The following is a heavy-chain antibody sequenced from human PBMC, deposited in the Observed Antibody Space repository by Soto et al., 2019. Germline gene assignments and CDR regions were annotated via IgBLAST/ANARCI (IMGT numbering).Heavy chain of an antibody. CDR3: AGDGGGGYYDSSGYMGV. J-gene: IGHJ4*02. CDR1: GITVSTNY. V-gene: IGHV3-53*02. D-gene: IGHD3-22*01. Sequence: EVQLVETGGGLIQPGGSLRLSCAASGITVSTNYMSWVRQAPGKGLEWVSVIYSDGKTFYADSVKGRFTISRDNSQNTVVLQMNSLRADDRAVYCGAGDGGGGYYDSSGYMGVWGQGTLVTVSS. CDR2: IYSDGKT.